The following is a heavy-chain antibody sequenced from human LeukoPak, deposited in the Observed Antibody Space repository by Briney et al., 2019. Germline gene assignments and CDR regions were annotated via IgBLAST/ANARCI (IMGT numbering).Heavy chain of an antibody. J-gene: IGHJ4*02. Sequence: SQTLSLTCTVSGGSISSGDYYWSWIRQPPGKGLEWIGYIYYSGSTYYNPSLKSRVTISVDTSKSQFSLKLSSVTAADTAVYYCARLDSGSYVGYWGQGTLVTVSS. D-gene: IGHD3-10*01. CDR1: GGSISSGDYY. V-gene: IGHV4-30-4*08. CDR2: IYYSGST. CDR3: ARLDSGSYVGY.